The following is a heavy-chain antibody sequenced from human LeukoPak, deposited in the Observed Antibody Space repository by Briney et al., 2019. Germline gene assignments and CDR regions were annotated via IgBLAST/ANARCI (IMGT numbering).Heavy chain of an antibody. Sequence: ASVRVSCKASGHTFTSYDINWVRQATGQGLEWMGWMNPDSGNTGYTQKFQGRVTMTRNPSISTAYMELSSLTSEDTAVYYCARRIAAAGVGIVYWGQGTLVTVSS. D-gene: IGHD6-13*01. CDR3: ARRIAAAGVGIVY. CDR1: GHTFTSYD. CDR2: MNPDSGNT. J-gene: IGHJ4*02. V-gene: IGHV1-8*01.